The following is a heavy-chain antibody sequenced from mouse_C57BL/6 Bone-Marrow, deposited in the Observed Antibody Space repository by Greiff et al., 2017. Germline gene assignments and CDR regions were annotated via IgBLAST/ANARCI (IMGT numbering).Heavy chain of an antibody. Sequence: QVTLKVSGPGILQPSQTLSLTCSFSGFSLSTFGMGVGWIRQPSGKGLEWLAHIWWDDDTYYNPALKSRLTISKDTSKNQVFLKIANVDTADTATYYCARIPIYYGSSPYYFDYWGQGTTLTVSS. J-gene: IGHJ2*01. CDR1: GFSLSTFGMG. V-gene: IGHV8-8*01. CDR3: ARIPIYYGSSPYYFDY. CDR2: IWWDDDT. D-gene: IGHD1-1*01.